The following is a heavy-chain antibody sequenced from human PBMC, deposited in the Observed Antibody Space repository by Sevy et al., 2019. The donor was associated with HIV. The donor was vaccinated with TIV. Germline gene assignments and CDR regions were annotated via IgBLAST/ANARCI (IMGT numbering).Heavy chain of an antibody. CDR1: TFTFGHYA. CDR3: AGDWGTPQTVVLYYFDF. Sequence: GGSLRLSCAASTFTFGHYAMHWVRQAPGKGLQWVAGISYEGSNEYYTDSVKGRFTTSRDNSKNTLNLEMNNLRVEDTALYYCAGDWGTPQTVVLYYFDFWGQGIPVTVSS. D-gene: IGHD1-1*01. J-gene: IGHJ4*02. CDR2: ISYEGSNE. V-gene: IGHV3-30*04.